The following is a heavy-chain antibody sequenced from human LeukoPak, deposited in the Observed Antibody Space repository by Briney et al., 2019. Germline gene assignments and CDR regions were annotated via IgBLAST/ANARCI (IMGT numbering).Heavy chain of an antibody. Sequence: PGGSLRLSCAASGFTFSSYSMNWVRQAPGKGLEWVANIKQDGSEKYYVDSVKGRFTISRDNAKHSLYLQMNSLRAEDTAVYYCARSYMDVWGKGTTVTVSS. J-gene: IGHJ6*03. CDR2: IKQDGSEK. V-gene: IGHV3-7*01. CDR3: ARSYMDV. CDR1: GFTFSSYS.